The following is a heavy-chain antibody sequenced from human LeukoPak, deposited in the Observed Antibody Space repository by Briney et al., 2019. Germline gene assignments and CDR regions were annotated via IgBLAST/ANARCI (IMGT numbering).Heavy chain of an antibody. Sequence: GGSLRPSCAASGFTFSSYSMNWVRQAPGKGLEWVSSISSSSSYIYYADSVKGRFTISRDNARNSLYLQMNSLRAEDTAVYYCAREGYSPRDGYNFNFDYWGQGTLVTVSS. CDR3: AREGYSPRDGYNFNFDY. J-gene: IGHJ4*02. V-gene: IGHV3-21*01. D-gene: IGHD5-24*01. CDR2: ISSSSSYI. CDR1: GFTFSSYS.